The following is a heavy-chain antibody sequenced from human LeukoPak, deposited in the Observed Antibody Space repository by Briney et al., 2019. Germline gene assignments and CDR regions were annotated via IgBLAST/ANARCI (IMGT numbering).Heavy chain of an antibody. CDR2: INHSGST. CDR1: GGSISSYY. Sequence: SETLSLTCTVSGGSISSYYWSWIRQPPGKGLEWIGEINHSGSTNYNPSLKSRVTISVDTSKNQFSLKLSSVTAADTAVYYCARGGRSTIFGLRPYYFDYWGQGTLVTVSS. J-gene: IGHJ4*02. D-gene: IGHD3-3*01. CDR3: ARGGRSTIFGLRPYYFDY. V-gene: IGHV4-34*01.